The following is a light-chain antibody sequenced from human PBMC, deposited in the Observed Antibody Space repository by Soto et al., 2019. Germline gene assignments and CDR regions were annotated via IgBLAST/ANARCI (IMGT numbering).Light chain of an antibody. CDR3: LQFGSSPQT. Sequence: EVVMTQSPATLSVSPGERATLSCRASQSVGSNLAWYQQKPGQAPRLLISDASTRATGIPARFSGSGSGTEFTLTISSLQSEDLAVFYCLQFGSSPQTFGQGTKVDIK. V-gene: IGKV3-15*01. CDR2: DAS. J-gene: IGKJ1*01. CDR1: QSVGSN.